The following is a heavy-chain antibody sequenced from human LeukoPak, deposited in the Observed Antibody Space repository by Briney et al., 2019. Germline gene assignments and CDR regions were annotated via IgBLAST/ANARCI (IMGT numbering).Heavy chain of an antibody. CDR1: GGTFSSYA. J-gene: IGHJ5*02. D-gene: IGHD5-18*01. Sequence: SVKVSCKASGGTFSSYAISWVRQAPGQGLEWMGRIIPIFGTANYAQKFQGRVTITTDESTSTAYMELSSLRSEDPAVYYCALVDTAMVTWFDPWGQGTLVTVSS. CDR3: ALVDTAMVTWFDP. CDR2: IIPIFGTA. V-gene: IGHV1-69*05.